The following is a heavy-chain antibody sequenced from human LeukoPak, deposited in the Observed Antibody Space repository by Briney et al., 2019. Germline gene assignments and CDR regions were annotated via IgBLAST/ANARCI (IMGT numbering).Heavy chain of an antibody. CDR3: ARDLLLGATLDY. V-gene: IGHV1-2*02. J-gene: IGHJ4*02. Sequence: GASVKVSCKASGYTFSGYYMHWVRQAPGQGLEWMGWINPNSGGTNYAQKFQGRVTMTRDTSISTAYMELSRLRSDDTAVYYCARDLLLGATLDYWGQGTLVTVSS. D-gene: IGHD1-26*01. CDR2: INPNSGGT. CDR1: GYTFSGYY.